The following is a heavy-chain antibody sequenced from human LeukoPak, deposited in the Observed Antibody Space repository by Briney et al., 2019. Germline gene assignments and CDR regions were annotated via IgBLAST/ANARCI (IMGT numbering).Heavy chain of an antibody. V-gene: IGHV4-4*02. J-gene: IGHJ3*02. D-gene: IGHD7-27*01. CDR2: VYHSGST. Sequence: PSGTLSLTCAVSGGSISSSNWWSWVRQPPGKGLEWIGEVYHSGSTNYNPSLKSRVTISVDTSKNQFSLKLSSVTAADTAVYYCARDRVLLGDAFDIWGQGTMVTVSS. CDR1: GGSISSSNW. CDR3: ARDRVLLGDAFDI.